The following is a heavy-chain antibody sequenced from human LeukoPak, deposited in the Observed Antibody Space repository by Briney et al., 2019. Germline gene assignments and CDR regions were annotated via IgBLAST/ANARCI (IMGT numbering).Heavy chain of an antibody. V-gene: IGHV4-59*08. J-gene: IGHJ4*02. Sequence: CETLCLTCTVSGGSISNYYWSWIRQPPGKGLEWIGYIYYSGSTNYNPSLKSRVTISVDTSKNQFSLKLSSVTAADTAVYYCARHEKSSGWYYDYWGQGTLVTVSS. CDR2: IYYSGST. CDR1: GGSISNYY. D-gene: IGHD6-19*01. CDR3: ARHEKSSGWYYDY.